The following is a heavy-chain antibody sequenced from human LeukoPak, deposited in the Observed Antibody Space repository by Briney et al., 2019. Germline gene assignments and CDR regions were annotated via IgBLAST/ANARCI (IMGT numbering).Heavy chain of an antibody. D-gene: IGHD6-19*01. CDR1: GYTFTSYY. CDR2: INPSGGST. Sequence: ASVKVSCKASGYTFTSYYMHWVRQAPGQGLEWMGIINPSGGSTSYAQKFQGRVTMTRDTSISTAYMELSRLRSDDTAVYYCARVSSSGWSGMDVWGQGTTVTVSS. J-gene: IGHJ6*02. V-gene: IGHV1-46*01. CDR3: ARVSSSGWSGMDV.